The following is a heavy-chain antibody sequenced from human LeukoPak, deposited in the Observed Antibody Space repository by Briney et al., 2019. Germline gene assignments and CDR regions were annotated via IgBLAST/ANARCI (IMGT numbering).Heavy chain of an antibody. CDR2: IKSKTDGGTR. CDR3: ATGTGMSDFDY. CDR1: GFTFTNAW. D-gene: IGHD3-10*01. Sequence: GGSLRLSCAASGFTFTNAWMSCVRQAPGKGLEWVGRIKSKTDGGTRDFAAPVKGRFSISRDDSKNTVYLQMNSLKIEDTAVYYCATGTGMSDFDYWGRGTLVTVSS. V-gene: IGHV3-15*01. J-gene: IGHJ4*02.